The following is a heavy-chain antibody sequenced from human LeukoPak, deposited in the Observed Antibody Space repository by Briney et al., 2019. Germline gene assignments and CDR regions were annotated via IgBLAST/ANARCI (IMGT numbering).Heavy chain of an antibody. V-gene: IGHV3-30*18. D-gene: IGHD2-2*02. CDR1: GFSFSNYG. CDR2: ISFDGRNT. CDR3: LKDLEYTTSSHNN. J-gene: IGHJ4*02. Sequence: GGSLGLSCAASGFSFSNYGMHWVRQAPGKGVEWVAVISFDGRNTHYADSLKGRFTISRDNSKNTLYLQMNSLRGDDTAVYYCLKDLEYTTSSHNNWGQGTLVTVSS.